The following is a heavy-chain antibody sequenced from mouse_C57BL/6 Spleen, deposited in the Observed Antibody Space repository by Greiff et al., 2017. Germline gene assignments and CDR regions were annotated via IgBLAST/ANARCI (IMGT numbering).Heavy chain of an antibody. CDR2: IDPSDSYT. CDR1: GYTFTSYW. CDR3: ARGGGGKDFDY. J-gene: IGHJ2*01. D-gene: IGHD1-3*01. Sequence: QVQLQQPGAELVKPGASVKLSCKASGYTFTSYWMQWVKQRPGQGLEWIGEIDPSDSYTNYNQKFKGKATLTVDTSSSTAYMQLSSLTSEDSAGYYCARGGGGKDFDYWGQGTTLTVSS. V-gene: IGHV1-50*01.